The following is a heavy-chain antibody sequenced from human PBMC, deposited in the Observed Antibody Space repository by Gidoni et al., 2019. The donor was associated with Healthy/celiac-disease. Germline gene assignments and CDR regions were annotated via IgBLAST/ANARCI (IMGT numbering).Heavy chain of an antibody. Sequence: QVQLQQWGAGTLKPSETLYLPCAVYGGSVSGYYWSWIRQPPGKGREGIGEINKSGSTNYNPSLKSRVTISVDTSKNQFSLKLSSVTAADTAVYYCARESAASSPLDYWGQGTLVTVSS. J-gene: IGHJ4*02. CDR2: INKSGST. CDR1: GGSVSGYY. D-gene: IGHD2-15*01. V-gene: IGHV4-34*01. CDR3: ARESAASSPLDY.